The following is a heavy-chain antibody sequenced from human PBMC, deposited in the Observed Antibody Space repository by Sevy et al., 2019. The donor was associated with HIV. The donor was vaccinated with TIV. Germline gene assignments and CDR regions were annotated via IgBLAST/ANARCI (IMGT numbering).Heavy chain of an antibody. J-gene: IGHJ4*02. D-gene: IGHD3-3*01. V-gene: IGHV3-23*01. Sequence: GGSLRLSCAASGFTFSSYAMSWVRQAPGKGLEWVSAISGSGGSTYYADSVKGRFTISRDNSKNTLYLQMNSLRAEDTAVYYCAKDRSLRCLEWLLYGWGQGTLVTVSS. CDR2: ISGSGGST. CDR3: AKDRSLRCLEWLLYG. CDR1: GFTFSSYA.